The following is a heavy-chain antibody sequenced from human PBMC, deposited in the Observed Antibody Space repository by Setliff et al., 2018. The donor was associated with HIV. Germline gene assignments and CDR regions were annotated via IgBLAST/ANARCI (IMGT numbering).Heavy chain of an antibody. V-gene: IGHV3-7*01. CDR2: IKQDGSEK. J-gene: IGHJ6*02. CDR1: GFTFSNSW. Sequence: GGSLRLSCAASGFTFSNSWMNWVRQAPGKGLEWVANIKQDGSEKYYVDSVKGRFTISRDNLKNSLYLEMTSLRAEDTAVYYCARRETGALYFGTFYYFGMDVWGQGTTVTVSS. D-gene: IGHD3-10*01. CDR3: ARRETGALYFGTFYYFGMDV.